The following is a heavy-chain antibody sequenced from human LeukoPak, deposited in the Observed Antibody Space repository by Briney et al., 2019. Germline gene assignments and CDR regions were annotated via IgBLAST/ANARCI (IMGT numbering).Heavy chain of an antibody. CDR1: GFTFSSYW. CDR3: ARSRCSSTSCLYFQH. CDR2: IKQDGSEK. Sequence: GGSLRLSCAASGFTFSSYWMSWVRQAPGKGLEWVANIKQDGSEKYYVDYVKGRFTISRDNAKHSLYLQMNSLRAEDTAVYYCARSRCSSTSCLYFQHWGQGTLVTVSS. D-gene: IGHD2-2*01. J-gene: IGHJ1*01. V-gene: IGHV3-7*03.